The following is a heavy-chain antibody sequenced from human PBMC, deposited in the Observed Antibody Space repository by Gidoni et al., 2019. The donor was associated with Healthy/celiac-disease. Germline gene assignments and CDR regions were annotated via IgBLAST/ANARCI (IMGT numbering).Heavy chain of an antibody. CDR2: IRGSGGSK. D-gene: IGHD4-17*01. J-gene: IGHJ4*02. CDR3: AKLTVSLLDY. V-gene: IGHV3-23*01. Sequence: EVQLLESGGCLVQPGGSLRLSCAASGFTFSSYAMSWVRQAPGKGLEWVSAIRGSGGSKYYADSVKGRFTISRDNSKNTLYLQMNSLRAEDTAVYYCAKLTVSLLDYWGQGTLVTVSS. CDR1: GFTFSSYA.